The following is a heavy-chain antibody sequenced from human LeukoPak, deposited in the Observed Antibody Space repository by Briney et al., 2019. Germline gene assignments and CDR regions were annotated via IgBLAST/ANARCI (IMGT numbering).Heavy chain of an antibody. CDR2: INPSDGFT. CDR1: GYTFTDYY. D-gene: IGHD1-26*01. J-gene: IGHJ5*02. Sequence: ASVKVSCKASGYTFTDYYLHWVRQAPGQGLEWMGIINPSDGFTSYAQKFQGRVTMTRDMSTSTDYMELSSLRSEDTAIYYCARDNSVGDNAWWFDPWGQGTLVTVS. V-gene: IGHV1-46*01. CDR3: ARDNSVGDNAWWFDP.